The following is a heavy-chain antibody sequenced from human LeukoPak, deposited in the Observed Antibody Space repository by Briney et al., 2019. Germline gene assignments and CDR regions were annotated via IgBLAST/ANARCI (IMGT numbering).Heavy chain of an antibody. CDR3: ARDLRSSGYYAFDY. V-gene: IGHV3-23*01. CDR1: GVTFSSYG. CDR2: ISGSGGST. D-gene: IGHD3-22*01. J-gene: IGHJ4*02. Sequence: VGSLRLSCAASGVTFSSYGMSWVPQAPGKGLEWVSAISGSGGSTYYADPVKGRFTISRDNAKNSLYLQMNSLRAEDTAVYYCARDLRSSGYYAFDYWGQGTLVTVSS.